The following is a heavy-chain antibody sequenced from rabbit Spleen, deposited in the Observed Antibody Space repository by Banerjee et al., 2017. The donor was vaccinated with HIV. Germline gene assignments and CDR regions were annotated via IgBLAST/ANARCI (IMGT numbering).Heavy chain of an antibody. CDR1: GFSFSSYYY. CDR2: IYGGGSGST. V-gene: IGHV1S40*01. CDR3: ARDTSSSFSSYGMDL. J-gene: IGHJ6*01. D-gene: IGHD1-1*01. Sequence: QSLEESGGGLVQPEGSLALTCTASGFSFSSYYYMCWVRQAPGKGLEWIACIYGGGSGSTYYATWAKGRFTISKTSSTTVTLQMTSLTAADTATYFCARDTSSSFSSYGMDLWGPGTLVTVS.